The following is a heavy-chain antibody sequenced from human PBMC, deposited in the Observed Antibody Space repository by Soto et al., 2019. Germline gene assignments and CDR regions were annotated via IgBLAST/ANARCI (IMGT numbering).Heavy chain of an antibody. J-gene: IGHJ1*01. Sequence: QVQLVESGGGVVQPGGSLRLSCAASGFSFSHYGMEWVRQAPGKGLEWVASISFAGSIRYYADYVMGRFTISRNNYKGTVSLRMNSLRAEYTATSFWAKDDSDYSNDQSSCAPWGQGTLVTVSS. CDR2: ISFAGSIR. V-gene: IGHV3-30*18. CDR1: GFSFSHYG. D-gene: IGHD4-4*01. CDR3: AKDDSDYSNDQSSCAP.